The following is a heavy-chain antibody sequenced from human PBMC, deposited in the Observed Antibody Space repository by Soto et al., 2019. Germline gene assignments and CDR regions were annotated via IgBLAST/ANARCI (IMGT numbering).Heavy chain of an antibody. D-gene: IGHD6-19*01. Sequence: PGGSLRLSCAASGFTFSNALMNWVRQAPGKGLEWVGRIKSKTDGGTTDYAAPVKGRFTISRDDSKNTLYLQMNSLKTEDTAVYYCTTDKAWLVPLDYWGQGTLVTVSS. CDR3: TTDKAWLVPLDY. J-gene: IGHJ4*02. CDR2: IKSKTDGGTT. CDR1: GFTFSNAL. V-gene: IGHV3-15*07.